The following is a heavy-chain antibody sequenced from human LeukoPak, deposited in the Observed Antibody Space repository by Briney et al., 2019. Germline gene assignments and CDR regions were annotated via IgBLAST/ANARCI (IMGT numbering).Heavy chain of an antibody. CDR1: GFIVSSNY. Sequence: GGSLRLSCAASGFIVSSNYMSWVRQAPGKGLEWVSTIYSGGSTYYADSVKGRFTISRDNSQNKLYLQMNSLRAEDTAVYYCARAATLAGPFDYWGQGALVTVSA. CDR2: IYSGGST. J-gene: IGHJ4*02. V-gene: IGHV3-53*01. D-gene: IGHD6-13*01. CDR3: ARAATLAGPFDY.